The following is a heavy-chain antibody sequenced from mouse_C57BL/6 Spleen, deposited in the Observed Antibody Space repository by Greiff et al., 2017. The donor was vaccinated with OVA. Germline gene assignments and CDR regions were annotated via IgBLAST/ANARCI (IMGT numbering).Heavy chain of an antibody. CDR3: AVTGTFYAMDY. D-gene: IGHD4-1*01. Sequence: EVKLVESGGGLVKPGGSLKLSCAASGFTFSDYGMHWVRQAPEKGLEWVAYISSGSSTIYYADTVKGRFTISRDNAKNTLFLQMTSLRSEDTAMYYCAVTGTFYAMDYWGQGTSVTVSS. CDR1: GFTFSDYG. V-gene: IGHV5-17*01. CDR2: ISSGSSTI. J-gene: IGHJ4*01.